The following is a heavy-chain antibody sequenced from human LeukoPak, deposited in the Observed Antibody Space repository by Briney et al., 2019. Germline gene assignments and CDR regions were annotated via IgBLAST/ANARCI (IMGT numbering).Heavy chain of an antibody. V-gene: IGHV4-59*01. CDR1: GGSISGYY. Sequence: SETLSLTCTVSGGSISGYYWSWIRQSPGKGLEWIGYIFHTGSTNYNPSLKSRVTISVDTSKNQFSLQLSSVTAADTAVYYCARGAVEVAGTINIWGQGTLVTVSS. D-gene: IGHD6-13*01. CDR2: IFHTGST. CDR3: ARGAVEVAGTINI. J-gene: IGHJ4*02.